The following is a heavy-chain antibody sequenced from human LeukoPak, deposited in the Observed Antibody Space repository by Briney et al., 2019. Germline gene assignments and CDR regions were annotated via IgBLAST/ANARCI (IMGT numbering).Heavy chain of an antibody. J-gene: IGHJ3*02. D-gene: IGHD3-16*01. CDR1: GYSFTNQW. V-gene: IGHV5-51*01. Sequence: GESLKISCKGSGYSFTNQWIGWVRQMPGKGLEWMGIIYPGDSDIRYSPSFQGQVTISADKSSSTAFLQWSSLKDSDTAMYYCARLRLGGRALSAFDIWGQGTMVTVSS. CDR3: ARLRLGGRALSAFDI. CDR2: IYPGDSDI.